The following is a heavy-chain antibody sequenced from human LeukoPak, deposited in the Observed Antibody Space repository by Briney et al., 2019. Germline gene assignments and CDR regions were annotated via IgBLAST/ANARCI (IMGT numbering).Heavy chain of an antibody. V-gene: IGHV4-34*01. CDR3: ARGRPRLVVPFDY. CDR2: INHSGST. D-gene: IGHD2-15*01. J-gene: IGHJ4*02. Sequence: SETLSLTCAVYGGSFSGYYWSWIRQPPGKGLEGIGEINHSGSTNDNPSLKSRVTISVDTSKNQFSLKLSSVTAADTAVYYCARGRPRLVVPFDYWGQGTLVTVSS. CDR1: GGSFSGYY.